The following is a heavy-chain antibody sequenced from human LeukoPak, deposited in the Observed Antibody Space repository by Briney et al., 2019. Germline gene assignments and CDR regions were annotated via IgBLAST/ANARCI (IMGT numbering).Heavy chain of an antibody. CDR3: ARAYSSSSPYGY. V-gene: IGHV3-7*04. CDR1: GFTFTTYW. D-gene: IGHD6-6*01. Sequence: GGSLRLSCAASGFTFTTYWMSWVRQAPGKGLEWVANIKQDGTEKYYVDSVKGRFTISRDNAKNSLYLQMNSLRAEDTAVYYCARAYSSSSPYGYWGQGTLVTVSS. CDR2: IKQDGTEK. J-gene: IGHJ4*02.